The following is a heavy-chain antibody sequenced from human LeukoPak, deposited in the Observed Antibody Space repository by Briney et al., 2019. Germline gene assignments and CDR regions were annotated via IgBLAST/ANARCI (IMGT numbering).Heavy chain of an antibody. D-gene: IGHD6-13*01. CDR3: AKESSSWYFYFDY. J-gene: IGHJ4*02. CDR2: IRYDGSNK. CDR1: GFTFSSYG. V-gene: IGHV3-30*02. Sequence: GGSLRLSCVASGFTFSSYGMHWVRQAPGKGLEWVAFIRYDGSNKYYADSVKGRFTISRDNSKNTLYLQMDSLRAEDTAVYYCAKESSSWYFYFDYWGQGTLVTVSS.